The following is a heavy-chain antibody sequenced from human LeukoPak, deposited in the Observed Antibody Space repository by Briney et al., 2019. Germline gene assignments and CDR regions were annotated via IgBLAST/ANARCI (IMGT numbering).Heavy chain of an antibody. J-gene: IGHJ5*02. D-gene: IGHD6-13*01. V-gene: IGHV1-18*01. CDR2: ISAYNGNT. CDR1: GYTFTSYG. Sequence: GASVKVSCKASGYTFTSYGISWVRQAPGQGLEWMGWISAYNGNTNYAQKLQGRVTMTTDTSTSTAYMELRSLRSDDAAVYYCARDRIAAAGTVTLVDPWGQGTLVTVSS. CDR3: ARDRIAAAGTVTLVDP.